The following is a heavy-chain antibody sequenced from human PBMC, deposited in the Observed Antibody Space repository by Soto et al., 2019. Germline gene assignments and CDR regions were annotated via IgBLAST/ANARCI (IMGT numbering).Heavy chain of an antibody. CDR3: ATLGLRFSKMGNEWYYYYGMDV. Sequence: QVQLVESGGGVVQPGRSLRLSCAASGFTFSSYGMHWVRQAPGKGLEWVAVIWYDGSNKYYADSVKGRFTISRDNSKNTLYLQMNSLRAEDTAVYYCATLGLRFSKMGNEWYYYYGMDVWGQGTTVTVSS. V-gene: IGHV3-33*01. CDR2: IWYDGSNK. CDR1: GFTFSSYG. J-gene: IGHJ6*02. D-gene: IGHD3-3*01.